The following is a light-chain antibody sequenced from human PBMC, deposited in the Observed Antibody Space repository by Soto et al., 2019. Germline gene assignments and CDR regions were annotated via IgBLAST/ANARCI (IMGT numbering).Light chain of an antibody. J-gene: IGKJ2*01. CDR1: QRISSY. CDR3: QQSYSTPPMFT. Sequence: DIQMTQSPSSLSASVGDRVTITCRASQRISSYLNWYQQKPGKAPKLLIYAASSLQSGVPSRFSGSGSGTDFPLTSSSLQTEDFATYYCQQSYSTPPMFTFGQGTKLEIK. V-gene: IGKV1-39*01. CDR2: AAS.